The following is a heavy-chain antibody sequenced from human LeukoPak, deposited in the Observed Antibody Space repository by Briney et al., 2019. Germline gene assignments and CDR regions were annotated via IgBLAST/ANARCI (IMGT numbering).Heavy chain of an antibody. J-gene: IGHJ4*02. V-gene: IGHV3-30-3*01. D-gene: IGHD6-6*01. CDR2: ISYDGSNK. Sequence: GSLRLSCAASGFTFSSYAMHWVRQAPGKGLEWVAVISYDGSNKYYADSVKGRFTISRDNSKNTLYLQMNSLRAEDTAVYYCARDAAARRGALDYWGQGTLVTVSS. CDR1: GFTFSSYA. CDR3: ARDAAARRGALDY.